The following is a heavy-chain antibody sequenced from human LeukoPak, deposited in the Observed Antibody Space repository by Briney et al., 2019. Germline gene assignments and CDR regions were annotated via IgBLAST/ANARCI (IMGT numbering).Heavy chain of an antibody. Sequence: GASVKVSCKASGYTFTGYYMHWVRQAPGQGLEWMGWINPNSGGTNYAQKFQGRVTMTRDTSISTAYMELSRLRSDDTAVYYCARGQDELLWFGEFDYYYCYGMDVWGQGTTVTVSS. CDR1: GYTFTGYY. D-gene: IGHD3-10*01. V-gene: IGHV1-2*02. J-gene: IGHJ6*02. CDR2: INPNSGGT. CDR3: ARGQDELLWFGEFDYYYCYGMDV.